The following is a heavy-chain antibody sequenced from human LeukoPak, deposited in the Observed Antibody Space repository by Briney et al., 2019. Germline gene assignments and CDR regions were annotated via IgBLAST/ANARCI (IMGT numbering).Heavy chain of an antibody. V-gene: IGHV4-34*01. J-gene: IGHJ6*02. CDR3: ARHFVVYYGSGSYDYYGMDV. Sequence: PSETLSLTCAVYGGSFSGYYWSWIRQPPGKGLEWIGEINHSGSTNCNPSLKSRVTISVDTSKNQFSLKLSSVTAADTAVYYCARHFVVYYGSGSYDYYGMDVWGQGTTVTVSS. CDR1: GGSFSGYY. D-gene: IGHD3-10*01. CDR2: INHSGST.